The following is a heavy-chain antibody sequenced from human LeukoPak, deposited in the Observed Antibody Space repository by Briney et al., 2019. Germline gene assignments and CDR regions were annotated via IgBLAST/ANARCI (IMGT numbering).Heavy chain of an antibody. CDR2: ISSSSSSYI. J-gene: IGHJ6*03. CDR1: GFTFSSYS. Sequence: GGSLRLSCAASGFTFSSYSMNWVRQAPGKGLEWVSSISSSSSSYIYYADSVKGRFTISRDNAKNSLYLQMNSLRAEDTAVYYCARWRGNWGLNNYYYMDVWGKGTTVTVSS. CDR3: ARWRGNWGLNNYYYMDV. V-gene: IGHV3-21*01. D-gene: IGHD7-27*01.